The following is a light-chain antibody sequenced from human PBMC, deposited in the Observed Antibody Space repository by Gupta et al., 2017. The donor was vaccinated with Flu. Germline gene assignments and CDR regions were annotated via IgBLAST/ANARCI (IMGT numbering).Light chain of an antibody. CDR2: GAS. Sequence: ERATLSCRASQSVSSSYLAWYQQKPGQAPRLLIYGASSRATGIPDRFSGSGSGTDFTLTISRLEPEDFAVYYCQQYGTSPYTFGQGTKLGIK. V-gene: IGKV3-20*01. CDR3: QQYGTSPYT. CDR1: QSVSSSY. J-gene: IGKJ2*01.